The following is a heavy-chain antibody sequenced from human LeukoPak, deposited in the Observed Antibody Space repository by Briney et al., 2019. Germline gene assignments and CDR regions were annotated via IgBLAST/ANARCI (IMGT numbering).Heavy chain of an antibody. CDR2: IYTMGST. Sequence: SETLSLTCTVSGVSISSYYWSWIRQPPGKGLGWIGRIYTMGSTNSNPPLKSRVPMSVDTSKNQFSLKLSSVTAEDTAVYYCARDVGYGDRWGFFDYWGEGTLVTVSS. D-gene: IGHD4-17*01. CDR1: GVSISSYY. V-gene: IGHV4-4*07. J-gene: IGHJ4*02. CDR3: ARDVGYGDRWGFFDY.